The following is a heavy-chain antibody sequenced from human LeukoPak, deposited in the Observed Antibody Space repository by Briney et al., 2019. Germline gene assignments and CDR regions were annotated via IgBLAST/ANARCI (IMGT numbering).Heavy chain of an antibody. Sequence: PGRSLRLSCVASGFTFSSYGMHWVRHAPGKGLEWVAVIWHDGTQKYYAESVKGRFSISRDDSKNTVFLEMNSLRAEDTAVYYCGRDWRTESADYWGQGTLLTVSS. CDR1: GFTFSSYG. CDR2: IWHDGTQK. J-gene: IGHJ4*02. D-gene: IGHD3-3*01. CDR3: GRDWRTESADY. V-gene: IGHV3-33*01.